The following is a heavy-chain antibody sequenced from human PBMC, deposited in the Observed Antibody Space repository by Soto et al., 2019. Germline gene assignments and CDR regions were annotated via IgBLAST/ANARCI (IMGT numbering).Heavy chain of an antibody. V-gene: IGHV3-30-3*01. J-gene: IGHJ6*02. CDR1: GFTFSSYA. D-gene: IGHD6-19*01. Sequence: QVQLVESGGSVVQPGRSLRLSCAASGFTFSSYAMHWVRQAPGKGLEWVAVISYDGSNKYYADSVKGRFTISRDNSKNTLYLQMNSLRAEDTAVYYCAREYSSGWYHYGMDVWGQGTTVTVSS. CDR3: AREYSSGWYHYGMDV. CDR2: ISYDGSNK.